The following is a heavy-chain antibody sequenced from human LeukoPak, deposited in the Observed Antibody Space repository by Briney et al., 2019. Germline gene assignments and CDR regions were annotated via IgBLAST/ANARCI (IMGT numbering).Heavy chain of an antibody. D-gene: IGHD6-6*01. J-gene: IGHJ4*02. CDR3: ARAGLIAARPFDY. CDR2: IYYSGSM. Sequence: SETLSLTCTVSGGSISSYYWNWIRQPPGKGLEWIGYIYYSGSMNYNPSLKSRVTISVDTSKNQFSLKLTSVTVTDTAVYYCARAGLIAARPFDYWGQGTLVTVSS. CDR1: GGSISSYY. V-gene: IGHV4-59*12.